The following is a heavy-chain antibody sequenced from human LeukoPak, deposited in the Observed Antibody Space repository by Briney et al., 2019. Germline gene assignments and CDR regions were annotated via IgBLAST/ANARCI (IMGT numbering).Heavy chain of an antibody. V-gene: IGHV3-7*01. CDR3: AAERRGSSYYDGKEAFDH. J-gene: IGHJ4*02. D-gene: IGHD4-23*01. CDR2: INEDGGEK. Sequence: PGGSLKLPCVAASFTVSNCCMSWLRHTPGGWPGWVSNINEDGGEKHYAGYVKGRFTITRDNAKNTLYLQINSLRAEDAAVYYCAAERRGSSYYDGKEAFDHWGQGTLVAVSS. CDR1: SFTVSNCC.